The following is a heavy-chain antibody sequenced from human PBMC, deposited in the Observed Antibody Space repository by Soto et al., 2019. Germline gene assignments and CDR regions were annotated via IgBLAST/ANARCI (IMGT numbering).Heavy chain of an antibody. Sequence: QVQLVQSGAEVKKPGSSVKVSCKASGGTFSSYAISWVRQAPGQGLEWMGGIIPIFGTANYAQKFQGRVTITADESTSAAYMELSSLRSEDTTVYYCASVGGPLYSGPYGMDAWGQGTTVTVSS. CDR1: GGTFSSYA. CDR3: ASVGGPLYSGPYGMDA. CDR2: IIPIFGTA. V-gene: IGHV1-69*12. D-gene: IGHD2-8*01. J-gene: IGHJ6*02.